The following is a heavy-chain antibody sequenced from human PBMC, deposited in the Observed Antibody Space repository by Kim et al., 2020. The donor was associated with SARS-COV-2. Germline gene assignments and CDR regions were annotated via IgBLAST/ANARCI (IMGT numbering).Heavy chain of an antibody. CDR2: ISSSGTTI. J-gene: IGHJ4*02. CDR3: ARDGVYCTNGLCYDY. Sequence: GGSLRLSCAASGFTFSDYYMSWIRQAPGKGLEWVSYISSSGTTIYYADSVKGRFTISSDNAKDSLYLQMNSLRAEDTAVYYCARDGVYCTNGLCYDYWGQGTLVTVSS. D-gene: IGHD2-8*01. V-gene: IGHV3-11*01. CDR1: GFTFSDYY.